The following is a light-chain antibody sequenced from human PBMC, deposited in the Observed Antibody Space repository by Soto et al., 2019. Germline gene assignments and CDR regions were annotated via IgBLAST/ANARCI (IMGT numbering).Light chain of an antibody. CDR2: KNG. Sequence: QTVVTQPPSASATPGQRVMISCSGSSSNIGRNTVNWYQQVPGTAPKLLIYKNGQRPSGVPDRFSGSKSGTSASLAISGLQSEDEADYYCAAWDDSLKAWVFGGGTKLTVL. J-gene: IGLJ3*02. V-gene: IGLV1-44*01. CDR3: AAWDDSLKAWV. CDR1: SSNIGRNT.